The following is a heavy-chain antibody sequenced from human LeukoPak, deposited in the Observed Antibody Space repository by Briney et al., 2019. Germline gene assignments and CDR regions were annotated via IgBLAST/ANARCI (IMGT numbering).Heavy chain of an antibody. V-gene: IGHV1-2*02. J-gene: IGHJ4*02. CDR1: GYIFTGYY. Sequence: ASVKVSCKASGYIFTGYYMHWVRQAPGQGLEWMGWINPKSGGTNYAQKFQGRVTMTRDTSTSTAYMELSRLTSDDTAVYYCARERPGIAVAGTGFAYWGQGTLVTVPS. D-gene: IGHD6-19*01. CDR2: INPKSGGT. CDR3: ARERPGIAVAGTGFAY.